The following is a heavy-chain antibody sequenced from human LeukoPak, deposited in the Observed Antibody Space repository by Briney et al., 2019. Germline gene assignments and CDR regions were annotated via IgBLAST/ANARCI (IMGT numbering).Heavy chain of an antibody. D-gene: IGHD3-10*01. CDR1: GGSISSYY. CDR3: ARHKDRNYYGSGSYSPNFDY. V-gene: IGHV4-59*08. CDR2: IYYSGST. J-gene: IGHJ4*02. Sequence: NPSETLSLTCTVSGGSISSYYWSWIRQPPGKGLEWIGYIYYSGSTNYNPSLKSRVTISVDTSKNQSSLKLSSVTAADTAVYYCARHKDRNYYGSGSYSPNFDYWGQGTLVTVSS.